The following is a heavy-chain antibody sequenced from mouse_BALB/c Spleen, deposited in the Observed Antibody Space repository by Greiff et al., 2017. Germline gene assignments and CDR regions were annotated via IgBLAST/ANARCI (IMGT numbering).Heavy chain of an antibody. J-gene: IGHJ4*01. V-gene: IGHV1-9*01. CDR3: ARINYYGSYYYAMDY. CDR1: GYTFSSYW. CDR2: ILPGSGST. Sequence: LQESGAELMKPGASVKISCKATGYTFSSYWIEWVKQRPGHGLEWIGEILPGSGSTNYNEKFKGKATFTADTSSNTAYMQLSSLTSEDSAVYYCARINYYGSYYYAMDYWGQGTSVTVSS. D-gene: IGHD1-1*01.